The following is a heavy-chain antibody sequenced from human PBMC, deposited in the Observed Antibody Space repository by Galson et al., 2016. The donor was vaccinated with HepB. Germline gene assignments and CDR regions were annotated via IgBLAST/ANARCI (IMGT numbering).Heavy chain of an antibody. V-gene: IGHV1-2*02. CDR2: INPNNGDT. Sequence: QSVAEVKKPGASVKVSCKASGYTFTPYDIYWVRQAPGQGLEWMGWINPNNGDTMYAQNFRGRVTLTRDTSISTAYMELDSLTSDDTAVYYCARPVNRVGTGYWGQGTLVTVSS. CDR1: GYTFTPYD. J-gene: IGHJ4*02. CDR3: ARPVNRVGTGY. D-gene: IGHD1-1*01.